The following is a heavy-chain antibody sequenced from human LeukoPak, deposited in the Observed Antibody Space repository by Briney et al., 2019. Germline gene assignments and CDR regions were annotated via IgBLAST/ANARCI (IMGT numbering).Heavy chain of an antibody. CDR2: INHSGST. J-gene: IGHJ4*02. Sequence: SETLSLTCAVYGESFSGYYWSWIRQPPGEGLEWIGEINHSGSTNYNPSLKSRVTISVDTSKNQFSLKLSSVTAADTAVYYCASITMVRGANYYFDYWGQGTLVTVSS. CDR1: GESFSGYY. V-gene: IGHV4-34*01. D-gene: IGHD3-10*01. CDR3: ASITMVRGANYYFDY.